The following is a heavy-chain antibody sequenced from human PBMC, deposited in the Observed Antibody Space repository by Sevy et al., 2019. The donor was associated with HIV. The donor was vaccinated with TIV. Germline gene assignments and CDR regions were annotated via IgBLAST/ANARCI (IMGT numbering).Heavy chain of an antibody. J-gene: IGHJ3*02. CDR1: GGSISSSDNY. CDR3: ARRRVEDYYGSGTPPLVNGPFDI. V-gene: IGHV4-39*01. Sequence: SETLSLTCTVSGGSISSSDNYWGWIRQPPGKGLDWIASSYYSGSTYYNPSLKSRVTISVNTSKNQFSLKLRSVTAADTAVDYCARRRVEDYYGSGTPPLVNGPFDIWGQGTMVTVSS. D-gene: IGHD3-10*01. CDR2: SYYSGST.